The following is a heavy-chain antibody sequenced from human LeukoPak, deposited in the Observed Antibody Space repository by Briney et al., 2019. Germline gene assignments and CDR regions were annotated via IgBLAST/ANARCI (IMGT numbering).Heavy chain of an antibody. CDR2: INHSGST. CDR1: GGSFSGYY. J-gene: IGHJ5*02. V-gene: IGHV4-34*01. Sequence: SETLSLTCAVYGGSFSGYYRSWIRQPPGKGLEWIGEINHSGSTNYNPSLKGRVTISVDTSKNQFSLKLSSVTAADTAVYYCARGYYDSSGYYYVPWGQGTLVTVSS. D-gene: IGHD3-22*01. CDR3: ARGYYDSSGYYYVP.